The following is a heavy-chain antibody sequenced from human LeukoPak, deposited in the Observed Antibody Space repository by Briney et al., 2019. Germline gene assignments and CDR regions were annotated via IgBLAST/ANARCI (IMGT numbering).Heavy chain of an antibody. V-gene: IGHV3-33*01. J-gene: IGHJ4*02. CDR2: IWYDGSNK. D-gene: IGHD6-19*01. CDR3: ARDRSVDYFDY. CDR1: GFTFRNHG. Sequence: GGSLRLSCAASGFTFRNHGMHWVRQAPGKGLEWAAVIWYDGSNKYYADSVKGRFTVSRDKSKNTLYLQMNSLRAEDTAVYYCARDRSVDYFDYWGQGILVTVSS.